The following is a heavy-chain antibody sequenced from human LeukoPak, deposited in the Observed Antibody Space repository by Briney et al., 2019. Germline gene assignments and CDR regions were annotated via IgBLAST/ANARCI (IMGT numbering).Heavy chain of an antibody. J-gene: IGHJ4*02. Sequence: PGGSLRLSCAASGFTFSSYAMSWVRQAPGKGLEWVGRIKSKTDGGTTDYAAPVKGRFTISRDDSKNTLYLQMNSLKTEDTAVYYCTTDQSRDGYNSFDYWGQGTLVTVSS. CDR1: GFTFSSYA. CDR2: IKSKTDGGTT. CDR3: TTDQSRDGYNSFDY. V-gene: IGHV3-15*01. D-gene: IGHD5-24*01.